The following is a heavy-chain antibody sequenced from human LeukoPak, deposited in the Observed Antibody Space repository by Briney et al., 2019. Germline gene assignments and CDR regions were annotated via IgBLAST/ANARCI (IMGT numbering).Heavy chain of an antibody. CDR1: GFTFSSYG. V-gene: IGHV3-33*01. CDR3: ARGQLELLTWFDP. D-gene: IGHD1-7*01. Sequence: GGSLRLSCAASGFTFSSYGMHWVRQAPGKGLEWVAVIWYDGSNKYYADSAKGRFTISRDNSKNTLYLQMNSLRAEDTAVYYCARGQLELLTWFDPWGQGTLVTVSS. J-gene: IGHJ5*02. CDR2: IWYDGSNK.